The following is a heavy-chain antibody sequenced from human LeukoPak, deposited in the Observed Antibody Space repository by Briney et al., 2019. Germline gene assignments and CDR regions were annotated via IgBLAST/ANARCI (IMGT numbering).Heavy chain of an antibody. CDR3: ARGDKTTVWFGENRGAFDI. CDR1: GYTFTSYY. D-gene: IGHD3-10*01. V-gene: IGHV1-46*01. CDR2: INPSGGTT. Sequence: GASVKVSCKASGYTFTSYYMHWVRQAPGQGLEWMGLINPSGGTTSYAQKFQGRVTMTRDMSTSTVYMELSSLRSEDTAVYYCARGDKTTVWFGENRGAFDIWGQGTMVTVSS. J-gene: IGHJ3*02.